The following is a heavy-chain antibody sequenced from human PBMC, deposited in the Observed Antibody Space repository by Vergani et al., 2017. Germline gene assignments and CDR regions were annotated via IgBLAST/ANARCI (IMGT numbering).Heavy chain of an antibody. CDR2: INSRSDYI. D-gene: IGHD2-15*01. J-gene: IGHJ4*02. CDR3: ASNLYCSGATCYARSIDY. V-gene: IGHV3-21*01. CDR1: GFTFSSYC. Sequence: VHLVESGGGVVQPGRSLRLSCVVSGFTFSSYCMNWVRQAPGKGLEWVSSINSRSDYIYYADSVKGRFTISRDNAKNSLYLQMNSLRVEDTAVYYCASNLYCSGATCYARSIDYWGQGTLVTVSS.